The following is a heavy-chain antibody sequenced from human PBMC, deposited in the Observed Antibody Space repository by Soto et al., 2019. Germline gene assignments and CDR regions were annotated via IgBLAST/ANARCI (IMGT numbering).Heavy chain of an antibody. D-gene: IGHD6-13*01. CDR2: INPNSGGT. J-gene: IGHJ6*02. Sequence: ASVKVSCKASGYTFTGYYMHWVRQAPGQGLEWMGWINPNSGGTNYAQKFQGRVTMTRDTSISTAYMELSRLRSDDTAVYYCARALSSYSSSWYNYGMDVWGQGTTVTVSS. CDR1: GYTFTGYY. V-gene: IGHV1-2*02. CDR3: ARALSSYSSSWYNYGMDV.